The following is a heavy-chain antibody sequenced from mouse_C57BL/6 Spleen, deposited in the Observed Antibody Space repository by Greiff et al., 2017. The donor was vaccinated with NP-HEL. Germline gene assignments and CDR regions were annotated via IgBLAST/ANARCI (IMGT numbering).Heavy chain of an antibody. D-gene: IGHD2-4*01. CDR3: AREGAYYDYDAWFAY. Sequence: QVQLQQSGAELARPGTPVKMSCKASGYTFTSYTMGWVKQRPGQGLEWIGDINPRSGYTKYNQKFKDKATLTADKSSSTAYMQLSSLTSEDSAVYYCAREGAYYDYDAWFAYWGQGTLVTVSA. V-gene: IGHV1-4*01. CDR2: INPRSGYT. CDR1: GYTFTSYT. J-gene: IGHJ3*01.